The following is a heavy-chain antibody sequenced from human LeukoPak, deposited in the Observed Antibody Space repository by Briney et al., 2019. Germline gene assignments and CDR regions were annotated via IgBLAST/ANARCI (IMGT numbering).Heavy chain of an antibody. D-gene: IGHD5-24*01. CDR3: AKDVKWLQCGYFFNY. V-gene: IGHV3-30*18. CDR2: LSNDGNNK. CDR1: GFTFSNFC. J-gene: IGHJ4*02. Sequence: GSLRLSCAASGFTFSNFCMHWVRQAPGKGLEWVAVLSNDGNNKYYADSVKGRFAISRDNSKNTLYLQMNSLRAEDTAVYYCAKDVKWLQCGYFFNYWGQGALVTVSS.